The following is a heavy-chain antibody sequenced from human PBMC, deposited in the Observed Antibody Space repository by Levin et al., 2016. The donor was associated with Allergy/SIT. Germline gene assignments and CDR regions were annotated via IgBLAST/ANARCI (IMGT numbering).Heavy chain of an antibody. CDR3: ARDDDFWSGPDAFDI. D-gene: IGHD3-3*01. Sequence: VRQAPGKGLEWVAVISYDGSNKYYADSVKGRFTISRDNSKNTLYLQMNSLRAEDTAVYYCARDDDFWSGPDAFDIWGQGTMVTVSS. V-gene: IGHV3-30*03. CDR2: ISYDGSNK. J-gene: IGHJ3*02.